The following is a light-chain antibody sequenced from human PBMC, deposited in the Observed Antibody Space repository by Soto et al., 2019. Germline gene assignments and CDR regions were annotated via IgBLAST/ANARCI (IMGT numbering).Light chain of an antibody. CDR3: QQYGSSPRT. CDR2: GAS. Sequence: EIVLTHSPGTLALSPRERATLSASASQSVSSSYLAWYQQKPGQAPRLLIYGASSRATGIPDRFSGSGSGTDFTLTISRLEPEDFAVYYCQQYGSSPRTFGQGTKVDIK. J-gene: IGKJ1*01. CDR1: QSVSSSY. V-gene: IGKV3-20*01.